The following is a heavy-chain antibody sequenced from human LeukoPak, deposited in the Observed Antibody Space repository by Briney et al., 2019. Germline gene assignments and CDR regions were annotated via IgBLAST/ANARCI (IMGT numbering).Heavy chain of an antibody. J-gene: IGHJ5*02. CDR1: GFTFSSYG. Sequence: PGGSLRLSCAASGFTFSSYGMHWVRQAPGKGLEWVAVISYDGSNKYYADSVKGRFTISRDNSKNTLYLQMNSLRAEDTAVYYCAKDHSSSGWFDPWGQGTLVTASS. V-gene: IGHV3-30*18. CDR3: AKDHSSSGWFDP. CDR2: ISYDGSNK. D-gene: IGHD6-19*01.